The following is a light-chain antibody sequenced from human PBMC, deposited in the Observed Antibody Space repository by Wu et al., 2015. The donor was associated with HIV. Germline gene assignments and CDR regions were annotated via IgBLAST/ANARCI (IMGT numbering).Light chain of an antibody. CDR2: GAS. J-gene: IGKJ4*01. CDR1: QNIGSN. CDR3: QQYNSWPLT. V-gene: IGKV3-15*01. Sequence: EIVMTQSPATLSVSPGERATLSCRASQNIGSNLAWYQQRPGQAPRLLIFGASTRATGIPARFSGTGSGTEFTLTITSLQSEDFAVYYCQQYNSWPLTFGGGTKVEIK.